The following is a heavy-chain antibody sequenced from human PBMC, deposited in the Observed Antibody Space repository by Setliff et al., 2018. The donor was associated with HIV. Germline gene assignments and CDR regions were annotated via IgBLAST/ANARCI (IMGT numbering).Heavy chain of an antibody. CDR2: FYYSGST. V-gene: IGHV4-39*01. J-gene: IGHJ4*02. D-gene: IGHD6-6*01. CDR3: ARLVGEDTRSSFFFDY. Sequence: ASETLSLTCTVSGGSISSDSYYWGWIRQPPGKGLEWLGSFYYSGSTYYNPSLKSRVTISVDTSRNQFSLKLSSVTAADTAVYYCARLVGEDTRSSFFFDYWGQGTLVTVSS. CDR1: GGSISSDSYY.